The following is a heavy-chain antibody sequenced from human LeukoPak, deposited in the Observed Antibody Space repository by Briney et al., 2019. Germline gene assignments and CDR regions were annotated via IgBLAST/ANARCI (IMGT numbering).Heavy chain of an antibody. D-gene: IGHD3-3*01. V-gene: IGHV4-59*01. CDR2: IYYSGST. Sequence: SETLSLTCTVSGGSISSYYWSWIRQPPGKGLEWIGYIYYSGSTNYNPSLKSRVTISVDTSKNQFSLKLSSVTAADTAVYYCASSRAGTPAYYDFWSGYYPPPGLYGMDVWGQGTTVTVSS. CDR1: GGSISSYY. J-gene: IGHJ6*02. CDR3: ASSRAGTPAYYDFWSGYYPPPGLYGMDV.